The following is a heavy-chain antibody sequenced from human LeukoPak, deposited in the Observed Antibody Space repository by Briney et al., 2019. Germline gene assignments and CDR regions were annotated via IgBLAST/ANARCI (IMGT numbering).Heavy chain of an antibody. V-gene: IGHV3-11*01. D-gene: IGHD6-19*01. CDR3: ASMYSSGWLYYYYGMDV. CDR2: ISSSGSTI. Sequence: PGGSLRLSCAASGFTFSDYYMSWIRQAPGKGLEWVSYISSSGSTIYCADSVKGRFTISRDNAKNSLYLQMNSLRAEDTAVYYCASMYSSGWLYYYYGMDVWGQGTTVTVSS. J-gene: IGHJ6*02. CDR1: GFTFSDYY.